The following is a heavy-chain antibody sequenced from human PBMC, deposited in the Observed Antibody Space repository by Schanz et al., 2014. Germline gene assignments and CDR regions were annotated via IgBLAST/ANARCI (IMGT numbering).Heavy chain of an antibody. CDR3: AKIRYDSSGYYLPYYGMDV. V-gene: IGHV3-23*04. Sequence: EVQLVESGGGLIQPGGSLRLSCAASGITFSDYAMSWVRQAPGKGLEWVSTIASGGSHTFYADSVTGRFTISGDNSKNTLYLQMNSLRAEDTAVYYCAKIRYDSSGYYLPYYGMDVWGQGTTVIVSS. CDR2: IASGGSHT. D-gene: IGHD3-22*01. CDR1: GITFSDYA. J-gene: IGHJ6*02.